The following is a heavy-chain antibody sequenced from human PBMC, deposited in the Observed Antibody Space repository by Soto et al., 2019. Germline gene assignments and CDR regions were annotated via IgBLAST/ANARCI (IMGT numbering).Heavy chain of an antibody. V-gene: IGHV3-64D*06. CDR1: GFIFSEST. Sequence: GSLRLACSASGFIFSESTIYWVRQVPGKGLEAISAVSTSGRSTYYADSVKDRFTISRDNSKNTLFLQMGSLRPEDTAIYYCVKQAHGLDGVAFDYWGQGTQVTVSS. J-gene: IGHJ4*02. CDR2: VSTSGRST. D-gene: IGHD2-15*01. CDR3: VKQAHGLDGVAFDY.